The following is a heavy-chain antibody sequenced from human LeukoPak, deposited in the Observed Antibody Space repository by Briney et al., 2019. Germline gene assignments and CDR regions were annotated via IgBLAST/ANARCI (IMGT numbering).Heavy chain of an antibody. J-gene: IGHJ4*02. CDR2: IKEDGGEK. V-gene: IGHV3-7*04. D-gene: IGHD5-24*01. CDR3: ARDIGRDGFDY. CDR1: GFTFSSSW. Sequence: GGSLRLSCAASGFTFSSSWMSWVRQAPGKGLQWVANIKEDGGEKYYVDSVKGRFTISRDNAKNSLYLQRNSLRAEDTAVYYCARDIGRDGFDYWGQGTLVTVSS.